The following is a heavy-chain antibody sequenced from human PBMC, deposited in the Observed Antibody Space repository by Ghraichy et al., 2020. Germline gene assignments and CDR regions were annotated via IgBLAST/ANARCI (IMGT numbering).Heavy chain of an antibody. CDR2: IYYSGST. V-gene: IGHV4-59*01. J-gene: IGHJ5*02. D-gene: IGHD4-17*01. CDR3: ARDVIGVTTFHRSWWFDP. Sequence: SETLSLTCTVSGGSISSYYWSWIRQPPGKGLQWIGYIYYSGSTNYNPSLKSRVTISVDTSKNQFSLKLSSVTAADTAVYYCARDVIGVTTFHRSWWFDPWGQGTLVTVSS. CDR1: GGSISSYY.